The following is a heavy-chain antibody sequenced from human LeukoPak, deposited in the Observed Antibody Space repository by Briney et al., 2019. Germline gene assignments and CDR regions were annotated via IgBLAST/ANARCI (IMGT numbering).Heavy chain of an antibody. J-gene: IGHJ3*02. CDR3: ARDVLGGSYDDAFDI. D-gene: IGHD3-16*01. V-gene: IGHV4-34*01. CDR2: INHSGST. Sequence: SETLSLTCAVYGGSFSGYYWSWIRQPPGKGLEWIGEINHSGSTNYNPSLKSRVTISVDTSKNQFSLKLSSVTAADTAVYYCARDVLGGSYDDAFDIWGQGTMVTVSS. CDR1: GGSFSGYY.